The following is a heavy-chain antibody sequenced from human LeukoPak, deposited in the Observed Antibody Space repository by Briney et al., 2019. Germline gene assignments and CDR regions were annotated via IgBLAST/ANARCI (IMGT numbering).Heavy chain of an antibody. D-gene: IGHD3-9*01. J-gene: IGHJ4*02. CDR2: ISGSGGST. CDR3: AKSRNFDWLPSDY. CDR1: GFTFSSYA. Sequence: PGGSLRLSCAASGFTFSSYAMSRVRQAPGKGLEWVSGISGSGGSTYYADSVKGRFTISRDNSKNTLYLQMNSLRAEDTALYYCAKSRNFDWLPSDYWGQGTLVTVSS. V-gene: IGHV3-23*01.